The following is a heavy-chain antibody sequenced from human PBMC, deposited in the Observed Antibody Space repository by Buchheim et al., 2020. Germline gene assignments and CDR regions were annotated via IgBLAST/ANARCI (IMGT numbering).Heavy chain of an antibody. V-gene: IGHV4-34*01. CDR3: AANSKVAGSPWFDP. CDR1: GGSFSGYY. CDR2: INHSGST. D-gene: IGHD6-19*01. J-gene: IGHJ5*02. Sequence: QVQLQQWGAGLLKPSETLSLTCAVYGGSFSGYYWSWIRQPPGKGLEWIGEINHSGSTNYNPSLKSRVTISVDKSKNHFSLKLRSVTAADTAVYYCAANSKVAGSPWFDPWGQGAL.